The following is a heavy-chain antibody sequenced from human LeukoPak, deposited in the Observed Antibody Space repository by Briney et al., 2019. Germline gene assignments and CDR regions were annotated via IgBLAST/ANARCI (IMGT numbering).Heavy chain of an antibody. J-gene: IGHJ3*02. CDR1: GGSISSYY. V-gene: IGHV4-59*08. CDR3: ARQLDDSSGYSDAFDI. CDR2: IYYSGST. Sequence: TSETLSLTCTVSGGSISSYYWSWIRQPPGKGLEWIGYIYYSGSTNYNPSLKSRVTISVDTSKNQFSLKLSSVTAADTAVYYCARQLDDSSGYSDAFDIWGQGTMVTVSS. D-gene: IGHD3-22*01.